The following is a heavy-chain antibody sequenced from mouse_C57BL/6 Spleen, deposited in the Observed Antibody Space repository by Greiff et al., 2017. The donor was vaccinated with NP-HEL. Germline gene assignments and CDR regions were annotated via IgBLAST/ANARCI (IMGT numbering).Heavy chain of an antibody. V-gene: IGHV1-52*01. CDR3: ARSGLTGTHFDY. D-gene: IGHD4-1*01. Sequence: QVQLKQPGAELVRPGSSVKLSCKASGYTFTSYWMHWVKQRPIQGLEWIGNIDPSDSETHYNQKFKDKATLTVDKSSSTAYMQLSSLTSEDSAVYYCARSGLTGTHFDYWGQGTTLTVSS. J-gene: IGHJ2*01. CDR1: GYTFTSYW. CDR2: IDPSDSET.